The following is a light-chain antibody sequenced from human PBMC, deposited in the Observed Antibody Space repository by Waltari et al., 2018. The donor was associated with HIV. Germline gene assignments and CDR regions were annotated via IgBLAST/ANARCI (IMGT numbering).Light chain of an antibody. CDR1: SRDVGGYNY. J-gene: IGLJ3*02. CDR3: SSYTDSSTWV. Sequence: QPALTQPASVSGSPGQSLIISCTGTSRDVGGYNYVAWYQQHPGKAPKLMVFEVTNRPSGVSKRFSGSKSGNTASLTISGLQAEDEADYYCSSYTDSSTWVFGGGTKLTVL. V-gene: IGLV2-14*01. CDR2: EVT.